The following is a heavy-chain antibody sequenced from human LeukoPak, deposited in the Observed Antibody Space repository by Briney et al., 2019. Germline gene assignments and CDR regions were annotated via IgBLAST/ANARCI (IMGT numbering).Heavy chain of an antibody. CDR3: ATMSLYCSSTSCPHHAFDI. Sequence: GGSLRLSCAASGFTFSSYGMHWVRQAPGKGLEWVAFIRYDGSNKYYADSVKGRFTISRDNSKNTLYLQMNSLRAEDTAVYYCATMSLYCSSTSCPHHAFDIWGQGTMVTVSS. CDR2: IRYDGSNK. J-gene: IGHJ3*02. D-gene: IGHD2-2*01. CDR1: GFTFSSYG. V-gene: IGHV3-30*02.